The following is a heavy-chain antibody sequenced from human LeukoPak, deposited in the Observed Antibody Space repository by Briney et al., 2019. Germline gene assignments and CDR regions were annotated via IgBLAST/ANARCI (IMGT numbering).Heavy chain of an antibody. CDR3: ARASGSDNSSYYYYGMDV. CDR2: IYYSGST. V-gene: IGHV4-59*01. Sequence: SETLSLTCTVSGGSISSYYWSWIRQPPGKRLEWIGYIYYSGSTNYNPSLKSRVTISVDTSKNQFSLKLSSVTAADTAVYYCARASGSDNSSYYYYGMDVWGQGTTVTVSS. CDR1: GGSISSYY. J-gene: IGHJ6*02. D-gene: IGHD1-26*01.